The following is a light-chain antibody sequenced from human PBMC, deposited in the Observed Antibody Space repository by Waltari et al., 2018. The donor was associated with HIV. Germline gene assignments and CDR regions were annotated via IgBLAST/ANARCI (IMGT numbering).Light chain of an antibody. J-gene: IGLJ2*01. CDR2: SNN. Sequence: QSVLTQSPSASGTPGQRVTISCSGSISNIGGNTVSWYQHLPGAAPKLLIYSNNQRTSGVPDRVSGSKSGTSASLAISGLQSEDEADYYCAAWDANLNGRLFGGGTKLTVL. V-gene: IGLV1-44*01. CDR1: ISNIGGNT. CDR3: AAWDANLNGRL.